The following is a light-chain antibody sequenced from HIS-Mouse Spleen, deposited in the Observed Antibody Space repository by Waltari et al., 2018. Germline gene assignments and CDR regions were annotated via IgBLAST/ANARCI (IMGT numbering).Light chain of an antibody. CDR2: AAS. V-gene: IGKV1-9*01. CDR1: QGIGSY. CDR3: QQLNSYPWT. J-gene: IGKJ1*01. Sequence: DIQLTQSPYFLSASVGDRVTITCRARQGIGSYLAWYQQKPGKAPKLLIYAASTLQSGVPSRFSGSGSGTEFALTISSLQPEDFATYYCQQLNSYPWTFGQGTKVEIK.